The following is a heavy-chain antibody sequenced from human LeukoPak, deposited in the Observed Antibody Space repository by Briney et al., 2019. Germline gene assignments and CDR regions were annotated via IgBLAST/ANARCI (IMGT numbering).Heavy chain of an antibody. CDR3: ARGYYYDSSGYPPIDY. J-gene: IGHJ4*02. Sequence: SETLCLTCTVSGGSISSYYWSWIRQPPGKGLEWIGYIYYSGSTNYNPSLKSRVTISVDTYKNEFSLKLSSVTAADTAVYYCARGYYYDSSGYPPIDYWGQGTLVTVSS. CDR2: IYYSGST. V-gene: IGHV4-59*01. D-gene: IGHD3-22*01. CDR1: GGSISSYY.